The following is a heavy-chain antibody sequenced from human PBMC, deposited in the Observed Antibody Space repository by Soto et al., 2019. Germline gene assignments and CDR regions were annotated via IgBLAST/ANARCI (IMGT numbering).Heavy chain of an antibody. V-gene: IGHV1-69*01. D-gene: IGHD3-10*01. CDR1: GGTFSSYT. J-gene: IGHJ4*02. CDR3: AGAFPSLGGYHKGGGRRNYYFDR. CDR2: IIPVFGRT. Sequence: QVQLVQSGAEVKKPGSSVKLSCKTSGGTFSSYTITWVRQAPGQGLEWMGGIIPVFGRTTYAQKFQGRLTITADESTGTAYLELSSLRSEDTAVYSCAGAFPSLGGYHKGGGRRNYYFDRWGQGTLVTVSS.